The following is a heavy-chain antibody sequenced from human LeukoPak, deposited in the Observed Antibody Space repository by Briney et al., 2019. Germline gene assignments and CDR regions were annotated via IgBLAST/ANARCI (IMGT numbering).Heavy chain of an antibody. CDR2: IYTSGST. V-gene: IGHV4-61*02. CDR1: GGSISSGSYY. Sequence: SQTLSLTCTVSGGSISSGSYYWSWIRQPAGKGLEWIGRIYTSGSTNYNPSLKSRVTISVDTSKNQFSLKLSSVTAADTAVYYCAKDERNWNYNLASQTYDWGHGTLVTVSS. D-gene: IGHD1-7*01. CDR3: AKDERNWNYNLASQTYD. J-gene: IGHJ4*01.